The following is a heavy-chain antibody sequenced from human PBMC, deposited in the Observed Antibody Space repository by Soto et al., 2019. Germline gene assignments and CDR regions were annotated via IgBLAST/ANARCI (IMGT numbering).Heavy chain of an antibody. CDR2: INAGNGNT. Sequence: QVQLVQSGAEVKKPGASVKVSCKASGYTFTSYAMHWVRQAPGQRLEWMGWINAGNGNTKYSQKFQGRVTITRDTSASTAYMELSSLRSEDTAVYYCARDPSPIVVVPAASDAFDIWGQGTMVTVSS. D-gene: IGHD2-2*01. CDR3: ARDPSPIVVVPAASDAFDI. J-gene: IGHJ3*02. V-gene: IGHV1-3*01. CDR1: GYTFTSYA.